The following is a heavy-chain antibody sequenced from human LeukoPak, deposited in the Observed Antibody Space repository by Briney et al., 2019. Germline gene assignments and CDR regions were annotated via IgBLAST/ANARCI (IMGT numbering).Heavy chain of an antibody. V-gene: IGHV1-18*01. CDR2: ISANSGNI. CDR1: GGTFSSYA. J-gene: IGHJ4*02. CDR3: ARGSDSSSWHH. Sequence: ASVKVSCKASGGTFSSYAISWVRQAPGQGLEWMGWISANSGNINYAQNLQGRVTMTTETSTSTAYMELRSLRSDDTAVYYCARGSDSSSWHHWGQGTLVTVSS. D-gene: IGHD6-13*01.